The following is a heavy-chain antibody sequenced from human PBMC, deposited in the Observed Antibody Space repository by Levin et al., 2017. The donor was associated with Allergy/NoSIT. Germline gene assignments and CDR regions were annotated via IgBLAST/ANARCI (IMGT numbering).Heavy chain of an antibody. CDR1: GGSFSGYY. D-gene: IGHD5-24*01. CDR2: INHSGST. J-gene: IGHJ4*02. CDR3: ARLSVGVGRWLHWIDY. Sequence: SETLSLTCAVYGGSFSGYYWSWIRQPPGKGLEWIGEINHSGSTNYNPSLKSRVTISVDTSKNQFSLKLSSVTAADTAVYYCARLSVGVGRWLHWIDYWGQGTLVTVSS. V-gene: IGHV4-34*01.